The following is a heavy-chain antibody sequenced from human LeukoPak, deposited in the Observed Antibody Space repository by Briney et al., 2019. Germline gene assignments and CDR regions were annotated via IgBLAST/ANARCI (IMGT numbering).Heavy chain of an antibody. V-gene: IGHV3-11*03. CDR3: ARSRGAGPGAYFDY. Sequence: GGSLRLSCAVSGFSFGDDYMSWIRQAPGQGLEWVSYISNSGSYTNYADSVEGRFTISRDKAENSLYLQMNSLRAEDTAVYYCARSRGAGPGAYFDYWGQGTLVTVTS. D-gene: IGHD6-19*01. J-gene: IGHJ4*02. CDR1: GFSFGDDY. CDR2: ISNSGSYT.